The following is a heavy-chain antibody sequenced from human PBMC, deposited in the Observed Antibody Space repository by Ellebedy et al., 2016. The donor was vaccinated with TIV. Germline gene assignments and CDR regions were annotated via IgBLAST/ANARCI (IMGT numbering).Heavy chain of an antibody. CDR3: ARTSGSYYWYFDL. CDR2: IYHSGST. Sequence: SETLSLXXAVSGGSISSGGYSWSWIRQPPGKGLEWIGYIYHSGSTYYNPSLKSRVTISVDRSKNQFSLKLSSVTAADTAVYYCARTSGSYYWYFDLWGRGTLVTVSS. D-gene: IGHD1-26*01. J-gene: IGHJ2*01. V-gene: IGHV4-30-2*01. CDR1: GGSISSGGYS.